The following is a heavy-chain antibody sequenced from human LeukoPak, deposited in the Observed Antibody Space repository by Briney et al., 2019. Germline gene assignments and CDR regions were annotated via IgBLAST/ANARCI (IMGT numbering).Heavy chain of an antibody. CDR2: INSDGTST. CDR1: GFTFSSYS. CDR3: ARGGPTGDFDY. J-gene: IGHJ4*02. V-gene: IGHV3-74*01. D-gene: IGHD4-17*01. Sequence: PGGSLRLSCAASGFTFSSYSMNWVRQAPGKALVWVSRINSDGTSTSYADSVKGRFTISRDNAKNTLYLQMNSLRAEDTAVYYCARGGPTGDFDYWGQGTLVTVSS.